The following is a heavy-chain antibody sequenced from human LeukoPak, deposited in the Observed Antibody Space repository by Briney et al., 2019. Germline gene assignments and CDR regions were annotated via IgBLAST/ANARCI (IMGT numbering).Heavy chain of an antibody. CDR2: IDPKNGNR. J-gene: IGHJ5*02. CDR3: ARSHTQKEFCGGGRCYPTVWWFDP. V-gene: IGHV1-8*01. Sequence: GASVKVSCKTSGYTFINNDINWVRQAPGQGLEWMAWIDPKNGNRGYAQNFQGRVTMTTDIPINTAYLELSSLRSEDTAVYYCARSHTQKEFCGGGRCYPTVWWFDPWGQGTLVTVSS. CDR1: GYTFINND. D-gene: IGHD2-15*01.